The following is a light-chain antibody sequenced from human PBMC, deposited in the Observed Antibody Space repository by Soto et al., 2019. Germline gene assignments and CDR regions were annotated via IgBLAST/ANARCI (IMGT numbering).Light chain of an antibody. CDR3: CSYAAMSTLV. Sequence: QSALTQPPSASGSPGQSVTISCTGTSSDVGAYKYVSWYQQHPGKVPKLMIYEVSKRPSGVPDRFSGSKSGNTASLTVSGLQAEDEADYYCCSYAAMSTLVFGGGTKVTVL. CDR2: EVS. J-gene: IGLJ3*02. CDR1: SSDVGAYKY. V-gene: IGLV2-8*01.